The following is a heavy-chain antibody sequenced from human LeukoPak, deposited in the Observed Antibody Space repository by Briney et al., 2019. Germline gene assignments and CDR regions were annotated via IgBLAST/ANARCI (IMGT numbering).Heavy chain of an antibody. CDR1: GFTFSSYW. CDR2: IKQDGSEK. CDR3: ARVRRDGYNLYYFDY. V-gene: IGHV3-7*01. D-gene: IGHD5-24*01. Sequence: GGSLRLSCAASGFTFSSYWMSWVRQAPGKGLEWVANIKQDGSEKYYVDSVKGRFTISRDNAKNSLYLQMNSLRAEATAVYYCARVRRDGYNLYYFDYWGQGTLVTVSS. J-gene: IGHJ4*02.